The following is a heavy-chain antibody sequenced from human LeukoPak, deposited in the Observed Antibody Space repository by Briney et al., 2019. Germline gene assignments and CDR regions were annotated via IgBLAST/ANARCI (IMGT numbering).Heavy chain of an antibody. CDR1: GYMFTGHY. J-gene: IGHJ2*01. Sequence: ASVKVSCKASGYMFTGHYMHWVRQAPGQGLEWMGWINPNSGGTNYAQKFQGRVTMTRDTSISTAYMELSSLRSDDTAVYYCARVTEHTAMVHWYFDLWGRGTVVTV. CDR3: ARVTEHTAMVHWYFDL. V-gene: IGHV1-2*02. D-gene: IGHD5-18*01. CDR2: INPNSGGT.